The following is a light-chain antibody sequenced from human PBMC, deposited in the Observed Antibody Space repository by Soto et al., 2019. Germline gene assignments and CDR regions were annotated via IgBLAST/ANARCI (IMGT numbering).Light chain of an antibody. Sequence: QSALTQPASVSGSPGQSITISCTVTSSDVGNYNLVSWYQQHPGKAPKLMIYDVSKRPSGVSNRFSGSKSGNTASLTISGLQADDEADYYCCSYAGDSYVFGTGTKVTVL. V-gene: IGLV2-23*02. CDR1: SSDVGNYNL. CDR3: CSYAGDSYV. J-gene: IGLJ1*01. CDR2: DVS.